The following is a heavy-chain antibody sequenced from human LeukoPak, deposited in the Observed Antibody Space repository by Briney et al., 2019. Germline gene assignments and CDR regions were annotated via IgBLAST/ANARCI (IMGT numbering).Heavy chain of an antibody. CDR3: ARHRDCSGGSRPDAFDI. J-gene: IGHJ3*02. D-gene: IGHD2-15*01. CDR1: GGSISSSSYY. CDR2: IYYSGST. V-gene: IGHV4-39*01. Sequence: SETLSLTCTVSGGSISSSSYYWGWIRQPPGKGLEWIGSIYYSGSTYYNPSLKSRVTISVDTSKNQFSLKLSSVTAADTAVYYCARHRDCSGGSRPDAFDIWGQGTMVTVSS.